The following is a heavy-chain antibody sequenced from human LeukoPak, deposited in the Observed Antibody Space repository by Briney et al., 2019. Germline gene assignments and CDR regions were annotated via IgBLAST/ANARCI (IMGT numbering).Heavy chain of an antibody. D-gene: IGHD3-9*01. CDR2: IHLHGEST. CDR1: GFNFEVYT. V-gene: IGHV3-43*01. CDR3: AKTLRSRKLRYFDWLFPPDAFDI. Sequence: GGCVRLFYAASGFNFEVYTKHGVRETSARGRVCVFLIHLHGESTHYADSVKGRFTISRDNSKNTLYLQMNSLRAEDTAVYYCAKTLRSRKLRYFDWLFPPDAFDIWGQGTMVTVSS. J-gene: IGHJ3*02.